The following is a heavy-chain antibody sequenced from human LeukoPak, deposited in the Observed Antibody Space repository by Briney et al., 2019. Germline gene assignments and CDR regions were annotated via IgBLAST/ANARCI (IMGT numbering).Heavy chain of an antibody. J-gene: IGHJ4*02. CDR2: ISSSSSYI. D-gene: IGHD1-26*01. Sequence: GGSLRLSCAASGFTFSSYSMNWVRQAPGKGLEWVSSISSSSSYIYYADSVKGRFTISRDNAKNSLYLQMNSLRAEDTAVYYCARAGGVVGAIPGAGDFEYWGQGTLVTVSS. CDR3: ARAGGVVGAIPGAGDFEY. V-gene: IGHV3-21*01. CDR1: GFTFSSYS.